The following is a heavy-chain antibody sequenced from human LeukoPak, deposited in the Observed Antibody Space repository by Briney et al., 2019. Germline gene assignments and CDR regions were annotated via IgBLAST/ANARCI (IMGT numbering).Heavy chain of an antibody. J-gene: IGHJ3*01. CDR3: AKDSYVSGRPLHTFDV. CDR1: GFTFSNYV. V-gene: IGHV3-23*01. Sequence: GGSLRLSCAASGFTFSNYVVSWVRQAPGIGLEWVSTISGSGGARYYADSVKGRFTISRDNSKNTLHLQMNSLRAEDTAVYYCAKDSYVSGRPLHTFDVWGQGTMVTVSS. CDR2: ISGSGGAR. D-gene: IGHD3-10*01.